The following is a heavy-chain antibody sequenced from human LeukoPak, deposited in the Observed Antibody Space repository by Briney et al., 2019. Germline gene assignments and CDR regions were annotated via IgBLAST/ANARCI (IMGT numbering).Heavy chain of an antibody. J-gene: IGHJ6*02. V-gene: IGHV1-69*13. Sequence: SVKVSCKASGGTFSSYAISWVRQAPGQGLEWMGGIIPIFGTANYAQKFQGRVTITADESTSTAYMELSSLRSEDTAVYYCAGSVGVSYYGGYYYGMDVWGQGTTVTVSS. D-gene: IGHD3-16*01. CDR1: GGTFSSYA. CDR2: IIPIFGTA. CDR3: AGSVGVSYYGGYYYGMDV.